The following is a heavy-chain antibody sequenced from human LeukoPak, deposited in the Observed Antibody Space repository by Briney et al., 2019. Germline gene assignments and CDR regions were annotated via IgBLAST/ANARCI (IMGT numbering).Heavy chain of an antibody. CDR2: FDPGDGET. J-gene: IGHJ4*02. CDR1: GYTLTELS. V-gene: IGHV1-24*01. Sequence: GASVKVSCKVSGYTLTELSMHWVRQAPGKGLEWMGGFDPGDGETIYAQKFQGRVTMTEDTSTDTAYMELSSLRSEDTAVYYCATAPPDGGYSYGYDYWGQGTLVTVSS. CDR3: ATAPPDGGYSYGYDY. D-gene: IGHD5-18*01.